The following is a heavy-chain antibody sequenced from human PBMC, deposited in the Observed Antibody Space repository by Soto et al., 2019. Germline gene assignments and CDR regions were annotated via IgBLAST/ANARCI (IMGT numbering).Heavy chain of an antibody. CDR3: ARGDGAVGAAIDF. D-gene: IGHD1-26*01. Sequence: GGSLRLSCVVSGFKFSDHYMNWVRQAPGKGLEWVSYISSRSTEINYGDSVKGRFTISRDNAKNSVSLDMSRLTPEDTAVYYCARGDGAVGAAIDFWGQGALVTVSS. CDR1: GFKFSDHY. CDR2: ISSRSTEI. J-gene: IGHJ4*02. V-gene: IGHV3-11*06.